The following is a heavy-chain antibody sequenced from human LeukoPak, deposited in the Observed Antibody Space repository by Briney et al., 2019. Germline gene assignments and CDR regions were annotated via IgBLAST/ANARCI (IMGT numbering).Heavy chain of an antibody. V-gene: IGHV3-53*01. Sequence: GGSLRLSCAVSGFTVSSNYMSWVRQAPGKGLEWVSVIYSGGSTYYADSVKGRFTTSRDNSKNTLYLQMNNLRAEDTAVYYCARGLGDLDYWGQGTLVTVSS. CDR1: GFTVSSNY. D-gene: IGHD3-16*01. CDR2: IYSGGST. J-gene: IGHJ4*02. CDR3: ARGLGDLDY.